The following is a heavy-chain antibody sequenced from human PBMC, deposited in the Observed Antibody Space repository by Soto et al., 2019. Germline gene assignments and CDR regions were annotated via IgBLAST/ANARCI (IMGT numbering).Heavy chain of an antibody. CDR1: GFTFSSYS. J-gene: IGHJ4*02. D-gene: IGHD6-19*01. CDR2: ISSTSSVI. V-gene: IGHV3-48*01. Sequence: GGSLRLSCAASGFTFSSYSMNWVRQAPGKGLEWVSYISSTSSVIYYADSVKGRFTVSRDNAKNSVFLQMNSLRGDDTAVYYCARRRAVSGTGAYWGQGTLVTVSS. CDR3: ARRRAVSGTGAY.